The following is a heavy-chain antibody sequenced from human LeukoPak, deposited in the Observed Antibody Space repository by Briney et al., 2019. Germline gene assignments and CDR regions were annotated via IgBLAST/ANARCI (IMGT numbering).Heavy chain of an antibody. CDR3: ARDDPPTTVVTQYGMDV. CDR2: INPNSGGT. V-gene: IGHV1-2*02. CDR1: VYTFTGYY. J-gene: IGHJ6*02. D-gene: IGHD4-17*01. Sequence: ASVKVSCKASVYTFTGYYMHWVRQAPGQGLEWMGWINPNSGGTNYAQKFQGRVTMTRDTSISTAYMELSRLRSDDTAVYYCARDDPPTTVVTQYGMDVWGQGTTVTVSS.